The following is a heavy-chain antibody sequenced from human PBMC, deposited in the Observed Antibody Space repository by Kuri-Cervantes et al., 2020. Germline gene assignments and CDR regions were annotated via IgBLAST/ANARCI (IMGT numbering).Heavy chain of an antibody. J-gene: IGHJ4*02. CDR2: ITGDGGTT. Sequence: GESLKISCAASGFAFSNYAMSWVRQAPGKGLEWVSSITGDGGTTYYGDSVKGRFTVSRDNSENTLYLQMDSLSAEDTAVYYCARVKYGSGSYSFDYWGQGTLVTVSS. D-gene: IGHD3-10*01. CDR1: GFAFSNYA. CDR3: ARVKYGSGSYSFDY. V-gene: IGHV3-23*01.